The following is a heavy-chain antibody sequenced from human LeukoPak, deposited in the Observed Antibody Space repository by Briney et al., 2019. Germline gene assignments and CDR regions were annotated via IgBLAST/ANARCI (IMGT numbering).Heavy chain of an antibody. CDR2: NSGSGVST. Sequence: PGGSLRLSGAASGFTFSTYGMSWVRQAPGKGLEWVSGNSGSGVSTFYADSVKGRFTISRDNSKNTLYLQMNRLKTEDTAVYYCTQYTYGFFQYWGQGTLVTVSS. V-gene: IGHV3-23*01. CDR3: TQYTYGFFQY. CDR1: GFTFSTYG. D-gene: IGHD5-18*01. J-gene: IGHJ4*02.